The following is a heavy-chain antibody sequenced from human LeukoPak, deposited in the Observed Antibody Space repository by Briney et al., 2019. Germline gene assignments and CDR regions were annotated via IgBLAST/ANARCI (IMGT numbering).Heavy chain of an antibody. J-gene: IGHJ4*02. CDR2: ISGSGGGT. CDR3: AKVLPPRGGRSGWYESNDY. Sequence: QSGGSLRLSCAASGFTFSSNVMSWVRQAPGKGLEWVSSISGSGGGTYYADSVKGRFTISRDNSKNALYLQMNSLRADDTAVYYCAKVLPPRGGRSGWYESNDYWGQGTLVTVSS. V-gene: IGHV3-23*01. D-gene: IGHD6-19*01. CDR1: GFTFSSNV.